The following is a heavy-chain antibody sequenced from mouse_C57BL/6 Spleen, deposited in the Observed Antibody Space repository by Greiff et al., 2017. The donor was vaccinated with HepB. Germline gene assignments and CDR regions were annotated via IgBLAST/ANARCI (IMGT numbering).Heavy chain of an antibody. CDR1: GYTFTDYN. D-gene: IGHD1-1*01. Sequence: VQLQQSGPELVKPGASVKIPCKASGYTFTDYNMDWVKQSHGKSLEWIGDINPNNGGTIYNQKFKGKATLTVDKSSSTAYMELRSLTSEDTAVYYCARSNYYGSPYYAMDYWGQGTPVTVSS. J-gene: IGHJ4*01. CDR2: INPNNGGT. CDR3: ARSNYYGSPYYAMDY. V-gene: IGHV1-18*01.